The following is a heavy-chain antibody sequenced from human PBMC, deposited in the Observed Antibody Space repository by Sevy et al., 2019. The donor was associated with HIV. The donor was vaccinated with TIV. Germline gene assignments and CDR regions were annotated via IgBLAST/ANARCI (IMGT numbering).Heavy chain of an antibody. V-gene: IGHV3-30-3*01. CDR3: AREVSYYDILTGYSPLGAFDI. D-gene: IGHD3-9*01. J-gene: IGHJ3*02. Sequence: GGSLRLSCAASGFTFSSYAMHWVRQAPGKGLEWVAVISYHGSNKYYADSVKGRFTISRDNSKNTLYLQMNSLRAEDTAVSDCAREVSYYDILTGYSPLGAFDIWGQGTMVTVSS. CDR1: GFTFSSYA. CDR2: ISYHGSNK.